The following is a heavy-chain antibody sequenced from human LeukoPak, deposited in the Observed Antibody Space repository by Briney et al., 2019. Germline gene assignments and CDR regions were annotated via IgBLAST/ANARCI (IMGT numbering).Heavy chain of an antibody. CDR1: GYSSTSYW. J-gene: IGHJ3*02. CDR3: ARYDVLTGTFGLDI. D-gene: IGHD3-9*01. CDR2: IVPSESYT. V-gene: IGHV5-10-1*01. Sequence: GESLRISCKGSGYSSTSYWITWVRQMPRKGREWMGRIVPSESYTDYSPSFQGHVTFSADESINTAYLQWSSLKASDTAMYYCARYDVLTGTFGLDIWGQGTMVTVSS.